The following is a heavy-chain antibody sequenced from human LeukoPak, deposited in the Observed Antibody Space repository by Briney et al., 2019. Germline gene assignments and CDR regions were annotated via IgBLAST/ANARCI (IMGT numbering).Heavy chain of an antibody. CDR3: ARGDRDLYCSSTSCYPVL. J-gene: IGHJ4*02. CDR1: GFTFSSFS. CDR2: ISSSSSYI. V-gene: IGHV3-21*01. Sequence: PGGSLRLSCVASGFTFSSFSMNWVRQAPGEGLGWGSSISSSSSYIYYADSVKGRFTISRDNAKNSLYLQMNSLRAEDTAVYYCARGDRDLYCSSTSCYPVLGGQGTLVTVSS. D-gene: IGHD2-2*01.